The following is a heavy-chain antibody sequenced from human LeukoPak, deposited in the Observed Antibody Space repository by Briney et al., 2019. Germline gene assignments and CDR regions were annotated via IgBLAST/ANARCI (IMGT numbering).Heavy chain of an antibody. D-gene: IGHD5-18*01. J-gene: IGHJ5*02. CDR2: IYTSGSA. CDR1: GGSISSYY. Sequence: KPSETLSLTCTVSGGSISSYYWSWIRQPAGKGLEWIGRIYTSGSANYNPSLKSRVTMSVDTSKNQSSLKLSSVTAADTAVYYCARETRGYSYGYLFGDWFDPWGQGTLVTVSS. CDR3: ARETRGYSYGYLFGDWFDP. V-gene: IGHV4-4*07.